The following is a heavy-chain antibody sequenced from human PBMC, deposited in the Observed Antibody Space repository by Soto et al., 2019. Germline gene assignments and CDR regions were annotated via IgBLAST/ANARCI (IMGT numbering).Heavy chain of an antibody. CDR3: ARVKSSGYYGPIRPQFDY. V-gene: IGHV1-18*01. D-gene: IGHD3-22*01. CDR2: ISAYNGNT. CDR1: GYTFTSYG. J-gene: IGHJ4*02. Sequence: QVQLVQSGAEVKKPGASVKVSCKASGYTFTSYGISWVRQAPGQGLEWMGWISAYNGNTNYAQKLQGRVTMTTDTSTRTAYMELRSLRSDDTAVYYCARVKSSGYYGPIRPQFDYWGQGNLVTVSS.